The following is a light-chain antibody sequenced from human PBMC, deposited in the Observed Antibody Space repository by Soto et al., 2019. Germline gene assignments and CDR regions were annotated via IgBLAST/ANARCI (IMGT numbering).Light chain of an antibody. CDR3: QKYGIAFT. Sequence: EIVLTQSPGTLSLSPGERATLSCRASQSVSSNYLAWYQHKPGQGPRLLIYAASSRATGIPDRFSGSGSGTDFTLTIRRLEPDDFALYYCQKYGIAFTFGPGTKVDIK. CDR1: QSVSSNY. CDR2: AAS. V-gene: IGKV3-20*01. J-gene: IGKJ3*01.